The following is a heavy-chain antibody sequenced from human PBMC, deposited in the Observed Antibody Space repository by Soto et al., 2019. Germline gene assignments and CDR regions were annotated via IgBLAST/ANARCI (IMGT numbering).Heavy chain of an antibody. Sequence: GGSLRLSCAASGFTFTDYDMHWVRQATGKGLEWVSVITTGGGTYFPGSVRGRFTVSRENAKNSLYLQMNSLRAEDTAVYYCARGRDSALYYFDYWGRGTLVTVSS. CDR1: GFTFTDYD. CDR2: ITTGGGT. CDR3: ARGRDSALYYFDY. D-gene: IGHD2-21*01. V-gene: IGHV3-13*01. J-gene: IGHJ4*02.